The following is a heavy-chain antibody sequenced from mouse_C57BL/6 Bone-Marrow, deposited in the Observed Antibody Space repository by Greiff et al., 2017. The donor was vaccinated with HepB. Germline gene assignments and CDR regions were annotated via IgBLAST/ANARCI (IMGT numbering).Heavy chain of an antibody. Sequence: EVKLVESEGGLVQPGSSMKLSCTASGFTFSDYYMAWVRQVPEKGLEWVANINYDGSSTYYLDSLKSRFIISRDNAKNILYLQMSSLKSEDTATYCCARDPLYYAMDYWGQGTSVTVSS. V-gene: IGHV5-16*01. J-gene: IGHJ4*01. CDR1: GFTFSDYY. CDR3: ARDPLYYAMDY. CDR2: INYDGSST.